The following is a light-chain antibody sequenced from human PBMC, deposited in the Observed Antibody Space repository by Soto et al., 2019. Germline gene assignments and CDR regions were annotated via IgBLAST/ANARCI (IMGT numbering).Light chain of an antibody. CDR1: QSVATN. CDR2: GPS. CDR3: QQYHKWPSGT. Sequence: EIVMTQSPDTLSVSPGERATLSCRASQSVATNLAWYQQKPGQVPRLLIYGPSARATGIPARFSGSGSGTELTLSISSLQSADSVIYYCQQYHKWPSGTFGQGTRLEI. J-gene: IGKJ5*01. V-gene: IGKV3-15*01.